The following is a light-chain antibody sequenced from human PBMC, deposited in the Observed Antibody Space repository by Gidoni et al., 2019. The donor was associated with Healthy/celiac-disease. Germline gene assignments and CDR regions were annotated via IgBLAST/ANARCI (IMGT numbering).Light chain of an antibody. J-gene: IGKJ2*02. CDR1: QSVSSY. V-gene: IGKV3-11*01. Sequence: EIVLTHSPATLSLSPGERATLSCRASQSVSSYLAWYQQKPGQAPRLLIYDASNRATGRPARFSGSGSGTDFTLTISSLEPEDFAVYYCQQRSNWPPLGTFGQETKLEIK. CDR2: DAS. CDR3: QQRSNWPPLGT.